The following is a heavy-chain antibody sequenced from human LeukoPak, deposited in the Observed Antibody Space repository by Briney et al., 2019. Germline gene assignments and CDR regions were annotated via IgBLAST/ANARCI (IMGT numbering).Heavy chain of an antibody. Sequence: PGGSLRLSCAASGFTFSSYSMNWVRQAPGKGLEWVSSISSSSSYIYYADSVKGRFTISRDNAKNSLYLQMNSLRAEDTAVYYCARGSFSTGVNFDYWGQGTLVTVSS. CDR2: ISSSSSYI. D-gene: IGHD1-14*01. V-gene: IGHV3-21*04. CDR1: GFTFSSYS. J-gene: IGHJ4*02. CDR3: ARGSFSTGVNFDY.